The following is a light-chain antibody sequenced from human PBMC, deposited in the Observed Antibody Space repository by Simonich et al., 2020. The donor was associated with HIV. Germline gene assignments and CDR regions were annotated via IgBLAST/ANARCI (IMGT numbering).Light chain of an antibody. Sequence: EIVMTQSPATLSVSPGERATLPCTASQSISSNLAWYQQKPGQAPRRLIYGASTRATRIPSRFSGSVSGTEFTLTIGNMQSEDFAVYYCQQYDNWPPWTFGQGTKVEIK. CDR3: QQYDNWPPWT. V-gene: IGKV3-15*01. CDR2: GAS. CDR1: QSISSN. J-gene: IGKJ1*01.